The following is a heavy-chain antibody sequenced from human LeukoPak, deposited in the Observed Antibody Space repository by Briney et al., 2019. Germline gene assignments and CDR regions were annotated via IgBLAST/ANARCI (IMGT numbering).Heavy chain of an antibody. V-gene: IGHV5-51*01. CDR1: GYSFTSYW. J-gene: IGHJ3*02. CDR3: ARLTGYTSGWNTFDI. Sequence: NRGESLKISCKGSGYSFTSYWIGWVRQMPGKGLEWMGIIYPGDSDTRYSPSFQGQVTISADKSISTAYLHWSSLKASDTARYYCARLTGYTSGWNTFDIWGQGTMVTVSS. CDR2: IYPGDSDT. D-gene: IGHD6-19*01.